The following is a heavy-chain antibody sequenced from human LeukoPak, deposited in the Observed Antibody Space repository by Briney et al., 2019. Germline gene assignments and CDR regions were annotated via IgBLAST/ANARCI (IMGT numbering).Heavy chain of an antibody. CDR1: GGSISSYY. CDR3: ARESGVWGSYRLLDY. D-gene: IGHD3-16*02. V-gene: IGHV4-59*01. CDR2: IYYSGST. Sequence: SETLSLTCTVSGGSISSYYWSWLRQPPGKGLEWIGYIYYSGSTNYNPSLKSRVTISVDTSKNQFSLKLSSVTAADTAVYYCARESGVWGSYRLLDYWGQGTLVTVSS. J-gene: IGHJ4*02.